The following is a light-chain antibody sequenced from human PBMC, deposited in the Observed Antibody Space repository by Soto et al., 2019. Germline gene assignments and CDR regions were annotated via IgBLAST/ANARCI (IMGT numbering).Light chain of an antibody. CDR3: QQYNRYAVT. J-gene: IGKJ1*01. CDR1: QSASTF. V-gene: IGKV1-5*01. Sequence: DIQMNQSTSTLSASVGDRVTITCRASQSASTFLAWYQQKPGQAPKLLIYDASTLQSGVPSRFSASGSGTEFALTISGLQPDDFAVYYCQQYNRYAVTFGQGTKVDIK. CDR2: DAS.